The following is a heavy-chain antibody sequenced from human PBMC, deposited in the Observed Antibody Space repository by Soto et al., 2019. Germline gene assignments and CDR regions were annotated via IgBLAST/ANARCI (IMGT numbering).Heavy chain of an antibody. Sequence: GGSLRLSCAASGFTFSSYGMHWVRQAPGKGLEWVAVISYDGSNKYYADSVKGRFTISRDNSKNTLYLQMNSLRAEDTAVYYRANGGEKSASIAARPPFDYWGQGTLVTVSS. CDR1: GFTFSSYG. CDR2: ISYDGSNK. V-gene: IGHV3-30*18. CDR3: ANGGEKSASIAARPPFDY. J-gene: IGHJ4*02. D-gene: IGHD6-6*01.